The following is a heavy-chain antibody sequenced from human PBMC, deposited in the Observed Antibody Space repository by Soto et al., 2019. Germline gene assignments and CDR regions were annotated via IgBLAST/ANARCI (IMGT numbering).Heavy chain of an antibody. CDR1: GYTFTNYG. CDR2: IRTYNGNT. V-gene: IGHV1-18*01. CDR3: ARTTVTASYYDMDV. D-gene: IGHD4-17*01. J-gene: IGHJ6*03. Sequence: QVQLVQFGAEVRQPGASVKVSCKASGYTFTNYGFTWVRQAPGHGLEWLGWIRTYNGNTKHAQKVQGRLTMTTDTSTSTANMELTSLRSDDTALYYCARTTVTASYYDMDVWGKGSTVTFSS.